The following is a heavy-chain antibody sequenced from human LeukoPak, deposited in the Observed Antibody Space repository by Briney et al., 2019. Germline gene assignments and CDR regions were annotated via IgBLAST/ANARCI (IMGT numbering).Heavy chain of an antibody. CDR3: ANRNYYLDY. D-gene: IGHD3-10*01. CDR1: GFSFSSYT. Sequence: GGSLRLSCAASGFSFSSYTMAWVRQAPGKGLEWVSSISASGENTWYADSVKGRFTISRDNSKNTLYLQMNNLSADDTAVYFCANRNYYLDYWGQGTLVTVSS. V-gene: IGHV3-23*01. CDR2: ISASGENT. J-gene: IGHJ4*02.